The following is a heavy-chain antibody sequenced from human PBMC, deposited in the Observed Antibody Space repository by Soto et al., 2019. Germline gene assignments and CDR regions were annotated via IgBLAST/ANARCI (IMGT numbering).Heavy chain of an antibody. CDR2: IYYSGST. J-gene: IGHJ5*02. CDR3: ARGGPYCSSTSCYRGKLHRFDP. Sequence: PSETLSLTCTVSGGSISGSSYYWGWIRQPPGKGLEWIGSIYYSGSTYYNPSLKSRVTISVDTSKNQFSLKLSSVTAADTAVYYCARGGPYCSSTSCYRGKLHRFDPWGQGTQVTVSS. D-gene: IGHD2-2*01. V-gene: IGHV4-39*01. CDR1: GGSISGSSYY.